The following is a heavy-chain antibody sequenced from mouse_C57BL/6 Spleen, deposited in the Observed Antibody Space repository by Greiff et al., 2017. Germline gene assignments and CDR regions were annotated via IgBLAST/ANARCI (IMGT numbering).Heavy chain of an antibody. CDR2: ISSGGSYT. Sequence: EVQGVESGGDLVKPGGSLKLSCAASGFTFSSYGMSWVRQTPDKRLEWVATISSGGSYTYYPDSVKGRFTISRDNAKNTLYLQMSSLKSEDTAMYYCARQSFITTARYFDVWGTGTTVTVSS. J-gene: IGHJ1*03. CDR1: GFTFSSYG. CDR3: ARQSFITTARYFDV. V-gene: IGHV5-6*01. D-gene: IGHD1-1*01.